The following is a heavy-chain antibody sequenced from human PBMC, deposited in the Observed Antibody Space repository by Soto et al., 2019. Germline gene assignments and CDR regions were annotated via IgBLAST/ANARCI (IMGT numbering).Heavy chain of an antibody. CDR2: ISTYNGNT. V-gene: IGHV1-18*01. Sequence: ASVKLSCKASAYTFTTYYISWVRQAPGQGLEWMGRISTYNGNTNYPQSLQGRLTMTTDTSTTTAYMELRSLRSDDTAVYYCARDPYHVLMVNAPNLYGMXVWGQ. D-gene: IGHD2-8*01. CDR3: ARDPYHVLMVNAPNLYGMXV. CDR1: AYTFTTYY. J-gene: IGHJ6*02.